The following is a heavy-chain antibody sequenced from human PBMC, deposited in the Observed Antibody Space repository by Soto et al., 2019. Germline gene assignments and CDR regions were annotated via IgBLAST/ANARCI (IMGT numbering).Heavy chain of an antibody. Sequence: GGSLRLSCAASGFTFSSYAMHWVRQAPGKGLEWVAVISYDGSNKYYADSVKGRFTISRDNSKNTLYLQMNSLRAEDTAVYYCARVSTDYYDSSGYYWGQGTLVTVSS. J-gene: IGHJ4*02. CDR2: ISYDGSNK. V-gene: IGHV3-30-3*01. CDR3: ARVSTDYYDSSGYY. CDR1: GFTFSSYA. D-gene: IGHD3-22*01.